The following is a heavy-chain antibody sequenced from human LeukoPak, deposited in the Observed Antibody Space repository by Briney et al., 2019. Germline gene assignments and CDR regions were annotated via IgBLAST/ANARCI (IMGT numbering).Heavy chain of an antibody. V-gene: IGHV3-21*01. D-gene: IGHD2/OR15-2a*01. CDR2: ISSSSTYI. Sequence: GGSLRLSCAASGFTFSSYSMNWVRQTPGKGLEWVSSISSSSTYIYYADSVKGRFTISRDNAKNSLYLQMNSLRAEDTAVYSRVRVGMNIHGMDVWGQGTTVTVSS. CDR3: VRVGMNIHGMDV. J-gene: IGHJ6*02. CDR1: GFTFSSYS.